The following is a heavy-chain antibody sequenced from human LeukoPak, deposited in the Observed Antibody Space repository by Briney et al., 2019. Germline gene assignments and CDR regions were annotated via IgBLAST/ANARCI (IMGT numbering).Heavy chain of an antibody. D-gene: IGHD2-2*02. V-gene: IGHV1-18*01. CDR2: ISAYNGNT. CDR3: ARDTVVPAAIIYYYYNMDV. CDR1: VYTFTSYG. J-gene: IGHJ6*03. Sequence: ASVKVSFKASVYTFTSYGFSWVRQAPGQGLEWMGRISAYNGNTNYAQKLQGRVTMTTDTSTSTAYMELRSLRSDDTAVYYCARDTVVPAAIIYYYYNMDVWGKGTTVTVSS.